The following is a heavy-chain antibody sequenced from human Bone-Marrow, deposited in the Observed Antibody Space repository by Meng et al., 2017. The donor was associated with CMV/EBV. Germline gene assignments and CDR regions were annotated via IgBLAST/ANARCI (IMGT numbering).Heavy chain of an antibody. D-gene: IGHD5-18*01. CDR1: GGSISSSSYY. CDR3: ARFDTAMGGMDV. J-gene: IGHJ6*02. CDR2: IYYSGST. Sequence: GSLRLSCTVSGGSISSSSYYWGWIRQPPGKGLEWIGGIYYSGSTYYNPSLKSRVTISVDTSKNQFSLKLSSVTAADTAVYYCARFDTAMGGMDVWGQGTTVTVSS. V-gene: IGHV4-39*01.